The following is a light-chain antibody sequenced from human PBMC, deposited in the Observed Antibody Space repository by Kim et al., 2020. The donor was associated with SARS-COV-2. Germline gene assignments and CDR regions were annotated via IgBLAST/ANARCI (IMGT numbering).Light chain of an antibody. V-gene: IGKV1-33*01. CDR2: DAS. J-gene: IGKJ5*01. CDR3: QQYDKLIT. CDR1: QDISNY. Sequence: DIQMTQSPSSLSASVGDRVTITCQASQDISNYLNWYQQKPGKAPKLLIYDASNLETGVPSRFSGSGSGTDFTFTISSLQPEDIATYYCQQYDKLITFGQGTRLEIK.